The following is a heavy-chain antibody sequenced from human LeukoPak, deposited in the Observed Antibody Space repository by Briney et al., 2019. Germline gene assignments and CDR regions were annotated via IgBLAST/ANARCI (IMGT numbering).Heavy chain of an antibody. Sequence: GESLEISCQASGCKFTNYWIGRVRQLPGKGLGWVGVIFLADSDTRYSPSFEGQVTISADKSIYTAYLQWSGLQTSDTAIYYCATHEVTAAAGTEFDSWGQGTLVTVSS. V-gene: IGHV5-51*01. CDR2: IFLADSDT. J-gene: IGHJ4*02. CDR3: ATHEVTAAAGTEFDS. CDR1: GCKFTNYW. D-gene: IGHD6-25*01.